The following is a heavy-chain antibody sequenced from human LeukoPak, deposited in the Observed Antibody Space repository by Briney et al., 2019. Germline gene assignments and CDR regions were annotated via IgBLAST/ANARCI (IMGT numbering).Heavy chain of an antibody. D-gene: IGHD4-11*01. CDR3: ARESAYRRYDYYHYMDV. V-gene: IGHV3-7*01. CDR1: GFTFRSYW. Sequence: GGSLRLSCAASGFTFRSYWMSWVRQAPGKGLEWVANIKQDEGEKYYVDSVKGRFTVSRDNAKNSLHLQTNSLRAEDTAVYYCARESAYRRYDYYHYMDVWGEGTTVTVS. CDR2: IKQDEGEK. J-gene: IGHJ6*03.